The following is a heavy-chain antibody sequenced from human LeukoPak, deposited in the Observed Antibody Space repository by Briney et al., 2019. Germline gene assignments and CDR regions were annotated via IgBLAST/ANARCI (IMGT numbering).Heavy chain of an antibody. Sequence: GGSLRLSCVASGFIFRDYAMGWVRLAPGKGLEWVATINKNGAEMFYADSVKGRFTISRDNSKNTLNMHLRSLRADDTAVYYCAKHDGWELHDYCFDYWGQGTLVTASS. J-gene: IGHJ4*02. V-gene: IGHV3-23*01. CDR3: AKHDGWELHDYCFDY. CDR1: GFIFRDYA. D-gene: IGHD1-26*01. CDR2: INKNGAEM.